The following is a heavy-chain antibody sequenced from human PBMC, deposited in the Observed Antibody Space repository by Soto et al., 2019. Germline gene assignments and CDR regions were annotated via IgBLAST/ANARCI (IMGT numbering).Heavy chain of an antibody. V-gene: IGHV7-4-1*01. CDR2: INTNTGNP. CDR3: ARGGMPAAIWSYYYYGMDV. J-gene: IGHJ6*02. D-gene: IGHD2-2*01. CDR1: GYTFTSYA. Sequence: ASVKVSCKASGYTFTSYAMNWVRQAPGQGLEWMGWINTNTGNPTYAQGFTGRFVFSLDTSVSTAYLQICSLKAEDTAVYYCARGGMPAAIWSYYYYGMDVWGQGTTVTVSS.